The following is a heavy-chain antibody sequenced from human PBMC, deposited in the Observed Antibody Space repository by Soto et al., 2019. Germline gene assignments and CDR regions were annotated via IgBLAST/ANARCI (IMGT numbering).Heavy chain of an antibody. Sequence: QVQLVESGGGVVQPGRSLRLSCAASGFALTPYAMHWVRQAPGKGLEWVAIISYDGSYKSYGDSVKGRFTISRDNSENPLYLQMDTLRSEDTAVYYCARDWDRGGGSYLWKFDLWGRGTLVTVSS. V-gene: IGHV3-30-3*01. D-gene: IGHD1-26*01. CDR1: GFALTPYA. J-gene: IGHJ2*01. CDR3: ARDWDRGGGSYLWKFDL. CDR2: ISYDGSYK.